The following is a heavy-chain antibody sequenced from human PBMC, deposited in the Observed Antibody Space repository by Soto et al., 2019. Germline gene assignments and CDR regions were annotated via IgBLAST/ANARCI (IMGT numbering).Heavy chain of an antibody. CDR1: GFTFSRYA. V-gene: IGHV3-30-3*01. CDR3: ASPVDTTYVYYYYGMDV. D-gene: IGHD5-18*01. J-gene: IGHJ6*02. CDR2: ISNDGNVK. Sequence: GGSLRLSCAGSGFTFSRYAMHWVRQAPGKGLEWVAVISNDGNVKQHADSVKGRFTISRDNPKNTLYLQMNSLRVEDTAVYCCASPVDTTYVYYYYGMDVWGQGTTVTVSS.